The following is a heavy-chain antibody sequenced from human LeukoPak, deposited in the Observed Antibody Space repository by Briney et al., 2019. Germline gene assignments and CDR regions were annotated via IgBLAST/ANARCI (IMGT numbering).Heavy chain of an antibody. CDR3: AKDSRDGYNYVDY. Sequence: GGSLRLSCAASGFTFSSNGMHWVRQAPGKGLEWVAVISYDGSNKYYADSVKGRFTISRDNSKNTLYLQMNSLRAEDTAVYYCAKDSRDGYNYVDYWGQGTLVTVSS. J-gene: IGHJ4*02. V-gene: IGHV3-30*18. CDR2: ISYDGSNK. D-gene: IGHD5-24*01. CDR1: GFTFSSNG.